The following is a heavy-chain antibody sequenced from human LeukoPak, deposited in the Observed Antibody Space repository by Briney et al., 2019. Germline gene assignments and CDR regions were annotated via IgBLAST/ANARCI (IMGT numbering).Heavy chain of an antibody. J-gene: IGHJ4*02. CDR2: INPSGGSR. V-gene: IGHV1-46*01. D-gene: IGHD2-2*02. Sequence: ASVKVSCKASGYTFTSYYMHWVRQAPGQGLEWMGIINPSGGSRSYAQKFQGRVTMTRDAPTSTVYMELSSLRSEDTAVYYCARGGPEYLSDYWGQGTLVTVSS. CDR1: GYTFTSYY. CDR3: ARGGPEYLSDY.